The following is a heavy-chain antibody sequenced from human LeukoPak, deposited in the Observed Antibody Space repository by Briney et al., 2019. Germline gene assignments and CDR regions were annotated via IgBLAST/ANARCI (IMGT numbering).Heavy chain of an antibody. D-gene: IGHD4-17*01. Sequence: SETLSLTCTVSGGSISSYYWSWIRQPPGKGLEWLGYIYYSGSTNYNPSLKSRVTISVDTSKNQFSLKLSSVTAADTAVYYCARGRYGDWGPRNWFDPWGQGTLVTVSS. CDR1: GGSISSYY. CDR3: ARGRYGDWGPRNWFDP. V-gene: IGHV4-59*12. CDR2: IYYSGST. J-gene: IGHJ5*02.